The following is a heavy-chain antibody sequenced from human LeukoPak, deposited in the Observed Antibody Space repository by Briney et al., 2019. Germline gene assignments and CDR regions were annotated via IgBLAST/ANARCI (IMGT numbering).Heavy chain of an antibody. CDR3: ARDVGATPGYFDY. CDR2: IIPIFGTA. D-gene: IGHD1-26*01. J-gene: IGHJ4*02. Sequence: GASVKASCKASGGTFSSYAISWVRQAPGQGLEWMGGIIPIFGTANYAQKFQGRVTITADKSTSTAYMELSSLRSEDTAVYYCARDVGATPGYFDYWGQGTLVTVSS. V-gene: IGHV1-69*06. CDR1: GGTFSSYA.